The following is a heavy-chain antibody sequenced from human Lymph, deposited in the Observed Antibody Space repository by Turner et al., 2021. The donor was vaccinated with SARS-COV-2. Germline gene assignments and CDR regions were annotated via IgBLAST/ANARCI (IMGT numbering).Heavy chain of an antibody. V-gene: IGHV4-39*01. D-gene: IGHD2-21*02. CDR3: ARQRLTRYGMDV. CDR2: IYYSGST. CDR1: GGSISSSTYY. Sequence: QLQLQESGPGLVKPSETLSLTCTVSGGSISSSTYYWGWIRQPPGKGLEWIGSIYYSGSTYQNPYLKSRVTISVDPSKNQISLKLSSVTAADTAVYYCARQRLTRYGMDVRGQGTTVTVSS. J-gene: IGHJ6*02.